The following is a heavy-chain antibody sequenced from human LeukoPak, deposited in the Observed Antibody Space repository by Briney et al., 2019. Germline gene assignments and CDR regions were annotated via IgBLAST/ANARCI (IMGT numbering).Heavy chain of an antibody. CDR2: IYYSGST. CDR1: GGSVGSGSYY. V-gene: IGHV4-61*01. D-gene: IGHD4-17*01. J-gene: IGHJ4*02. Sequence: PSETLSLTCTVSGGSVGSGSYYWSWIRQPPGKGLEWIGYIYYSGSTNYNPSLKSRVTISVDTSKNQFSLKLSSVTAADTAVYYCARGYGVTTPYYWGQGTLVTVSS. CDR3: ARGYGVTTPYY.